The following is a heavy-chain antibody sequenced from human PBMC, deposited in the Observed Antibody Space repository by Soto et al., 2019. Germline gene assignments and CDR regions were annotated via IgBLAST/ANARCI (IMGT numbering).Heavy chain of an antibody. J-gene: IGHJ5*02. CDR2: ITSDGSRK. CDR3: ARVLTGSWNWFDP. CDR1: GFTFSSYW. Sequence: EVQLVESGGGLVQPGESLRLSCAASGFTFSSYWMHWVRQAPGKGLVWVSRITSDGSRKNYADSVKGRFTVSRDNAKNTQYLQMNSLRAEDTAVYYCARVLTGSWNWFDPWGQGTLVTVSS. D-gene: IGHD6-13*01. V-gene: IGHV3-74*01.